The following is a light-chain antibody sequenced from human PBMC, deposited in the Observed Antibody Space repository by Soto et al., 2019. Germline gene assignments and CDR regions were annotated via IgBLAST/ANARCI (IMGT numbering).Light chain of an antibody. CDR2: DAS. J-gene: IGKJ5*01. V-gene: IGKV3-11*01. CDR1: QSISSY. CDR3: QQRSNWPPIT. Sequence: EIVLTQSPTTLSLSPGSRSTLACRASQSISSYLAWYQQKPGQAPRLIXYDASNRATGIPARFSGSGCGTDFTLTISSLEPEDFAVYYCQQRSNWPPITFGQGTRLEIK.